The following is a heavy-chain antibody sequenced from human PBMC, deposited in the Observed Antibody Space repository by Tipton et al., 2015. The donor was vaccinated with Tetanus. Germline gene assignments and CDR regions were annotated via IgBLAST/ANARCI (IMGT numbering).Heavy chain of an antibody. CDR2: ISSSSSTI. J-gene: IGHJ6*04. V-gene: IGHV3-48*02. CDR3: ARDAWIQLRHLYYYGMDV. CDR1: GFTFSSYS. Sequence: SLRLSCAASGFTFSSYSMNWVRQAPGKGLEWVSYISSSSSTIYYADSVKGRFTISRDNAKNSLYLQMNSLRDEDTAVYYCARDAWIQLRHLYYYGMDVWGEGTTVTVSS. D-gene: IGHD5-18*01.